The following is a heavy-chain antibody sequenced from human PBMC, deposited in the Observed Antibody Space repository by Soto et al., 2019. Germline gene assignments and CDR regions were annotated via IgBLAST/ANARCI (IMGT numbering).Heavy chain of an antibody. CDR2: ISSSSSYI. D-gene: IGHD4-17*01. CDR1: GFTFSSYS. Sequence: GGSLRLSCAASGFTFSSYSMNWVRQAPGKGLEWVSSISSSSSYIYYADSVKGRFTISRDNAKNSLYLQMNSLRAEDTAVYYCARWVTTVTKRKTNWFDPWGQGTLVTVSS. J-gene: IGHJ5*02. CDR3: ARWVTTVTKRKTNWFDP. V-gene: IGHV3-21*01.